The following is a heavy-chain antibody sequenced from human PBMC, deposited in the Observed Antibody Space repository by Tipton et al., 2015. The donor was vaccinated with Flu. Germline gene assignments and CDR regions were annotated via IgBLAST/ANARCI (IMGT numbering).Heavy chain of an antibody. CDR3: ARDNGYSYGPYYYYYGMDV. V-gene: IGHV3-30*03. J-gene: IGHJ6*02. CDR1: GFTFSSYG. CDR2: ISYDGSNK. Sequence: SLRLSCAASGFTFSSYGMHWVRQAPGKGLEWVAVISYDGSNKYYADSVKGRFTISRDNSKNTLYLQMNSLRAEDTAVYYCARDNGYSYGPYYYYYGMDVWGQGTTVTVSS. D-gene: IGHD5-18*01.